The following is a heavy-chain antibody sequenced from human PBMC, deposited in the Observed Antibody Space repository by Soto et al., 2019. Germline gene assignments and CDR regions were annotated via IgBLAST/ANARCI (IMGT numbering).Heavy chain of an antibody. CDR2: VIPVLTMT. CDR3: ARDIRDGGSYRWGGGSEL. Sequence: QVHLVQSGAEVKKPGSSVKVSCKASGGSLNSYTISWVRQAPGQGLEWLGRVIPVLTMTNYAQKFQDRVTISADKSTSTAYMELSSLKTEDPAVYYCARDIRDGGSYRWGGGSELWGRGTLVIVSS. CDR1: GGSLNSYT. V-gene: IGHV1-69*04. J-gene: IGHJ2*01. D-gene: IGHD1-26*01.